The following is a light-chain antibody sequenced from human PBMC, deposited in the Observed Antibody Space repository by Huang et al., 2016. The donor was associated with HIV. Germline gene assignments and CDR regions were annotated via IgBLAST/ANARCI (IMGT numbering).Light chain of an antibody. CDR1: QDIRNS. CDR3: QQYYTRRA. CDR2: AAY. J-gene: IGKJ1*01. V-gene: IGKV1-NL1*01. Sequence: DIQMPQSPSSRSASVGERVNISCRASQDIRNSLAWYQQKPGKAPKLLLYAAYTLESGVPSRVSGSGSETDYTLTINSMQPEDFATYYCQQYYTRRAFGQGTKVEIK.